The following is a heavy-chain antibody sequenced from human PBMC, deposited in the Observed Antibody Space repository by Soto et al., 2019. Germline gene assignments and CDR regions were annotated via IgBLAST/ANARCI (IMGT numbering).Heavy chain of an antibody. Sequence: QITLKESGPALVKPTQTLTLTCTISGFSLSTGGVGVGWIRQPPGKALEWLALIYWDDDKRYSPTLRSRLTITKYTSKNQVVLTMTNIDPVDTATYYCAHSRCGGDCLQSYSSHYYYGMDVWGQGTTVTVSS. CDR3: AHSRCGGDCLQSYSSHYYYGMDV. CDR1: GFSLSTGGVG. D-gene: IGHD2-21*02. CDR2: IYWDDDK. V-gene: IGHV2-5*02. J-gene: IGHJ6*02.